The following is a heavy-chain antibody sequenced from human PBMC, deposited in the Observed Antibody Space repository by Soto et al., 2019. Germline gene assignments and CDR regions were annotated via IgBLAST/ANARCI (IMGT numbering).Heavy chain of an antibody. Sequence: PGGSLRLSCAASGFTFDDYTMHWVRQAPGKGLEWVSLISWDGGSTYYADSVKGRFTISRDNSKNSLYLQMNSLRTEDTALYYCAKDRYDYAAPDAFDIWGQGTMFTVSS. J-gene: IGHJ3*02. D-gene: IGHD4-17*01. CDR1: GFTFDDYT. CDR3: AKDRYDYAAPDAFDI. CDR2: ISWDGGST. V-gene: IGHV3-43*01.